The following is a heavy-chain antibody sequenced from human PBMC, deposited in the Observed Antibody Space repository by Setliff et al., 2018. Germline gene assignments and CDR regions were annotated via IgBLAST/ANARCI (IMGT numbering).Heavy chain of an antibody. Sequence: NPSETLSLTCTVSGGSITTGGYYWSWIRQHPGEGLEWIGYIYHSGTTYYNPSLESRVRLSVVTSNSQFSLKLSSVTAADRAIYFCARYSSPYYYMDVWGTGIAVTVS. CDR1: GGSITTGGYY. CDR3: ARYSSPYYYMDV. CDR2: IYHSGTT. J-gene: IGHJ6*03. V-gene: IGHV4-31*03. D-gene: IGHD5-18*01.